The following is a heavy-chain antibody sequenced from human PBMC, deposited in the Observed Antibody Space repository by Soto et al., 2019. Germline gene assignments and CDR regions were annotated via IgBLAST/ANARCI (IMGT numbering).Heavy chain of an antibody. Sequence: ASVKVSCKASGYTFTSYGISWVRQAPGQGLEWMGWISAYNGNTNYAQKLKGRVTMTTNTSTSTAYMELRSLRSDDTAVYYCARDLIAGHYYDSSGSNWFDPWG. CDR2: ISAYNGNT. J-gene: IGHJ5*02. V-gene: IGHV1-18*01. D-gene: IGHD3-22*01. CDR1: GYTFTSYG. CDR3: ARDLIAGHYYDSSGSNWFDP.